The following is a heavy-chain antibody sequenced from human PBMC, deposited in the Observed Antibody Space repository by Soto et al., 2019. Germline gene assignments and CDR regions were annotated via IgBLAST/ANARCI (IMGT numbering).Heavy chain of an antibody. V-gene: IGHV3-43*01. CDR3: GKDGGAAVGYPGG. CDR1: GFIFADFT. J-gene: IGHJ1*01. D-gene: IGHD6-13*01. CDR2: INWDGRIT. Sequence: PGGSLRLSCQPSGFIFADFTMHWFRLLPGKGLQWVSYINWDGRITMYADSVKGRFTISRDNTNSHLYLQMNSLGSDDTALYYWGKDGGAAVGYPGGWVQGILFTVSS.